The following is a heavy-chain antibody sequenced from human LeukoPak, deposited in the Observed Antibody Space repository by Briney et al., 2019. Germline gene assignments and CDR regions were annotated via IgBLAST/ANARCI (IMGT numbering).Heavy chain of an antibody. J-gene: IGHJ5*02. CDR1: GGTLSSYA. D-gene: IGHD1-7*01. V-gene: IGHV1-69*05. CDR2: IIPIFGTA. Sequence: SVNVSFKASGGTLSSYAISWVRQAPGQRLEWMGGIIPIFGTANYAQKFQGRVTITTDESTSTAYMELSSLRSEDTAVYYCARDNYAGANWFDPWGQGTLVTVSS. CDR3: ARDNYAGANWFDP.